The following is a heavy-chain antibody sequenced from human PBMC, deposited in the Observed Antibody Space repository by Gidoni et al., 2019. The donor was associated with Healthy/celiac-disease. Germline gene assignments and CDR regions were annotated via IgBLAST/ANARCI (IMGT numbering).Heavy chain of an antibody. Sequence: EVQLVQSGAEVKKPGASLRISCKGSGYRFTSYWISWVRQMPGKGLEWMGRIDPSDSYTNYSPDFKGNVTISADKSISTAYLQWSSLKASDTAMDYCAKTYDYDSSGSTDAFDIWGQGTMVTVSS. CDR1: GYRFTSYW. CDR3: AKTYDYDSSGSTDAFDI. D-gene: IGHD3-22*01. J-gene: IGHJ3*02. CDR2: IDPSDSYT. V-gene: IGHV5-10-1*03.